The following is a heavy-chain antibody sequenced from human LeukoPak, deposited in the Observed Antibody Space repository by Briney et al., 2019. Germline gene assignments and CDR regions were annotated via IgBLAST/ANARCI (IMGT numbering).Heavy chain of an antibody. V-gene: IGHV3-74*01. CDR1: GFTFSSYW. CDR2: INSDGSST. J-gene: IGHJ6*02. CDR3: ARVRVYATVYYYYGMDV. Sequence: GGSLRLSCAASGFTFSSYWMHWVRQAPGKGLVWVSRINSDGSSTNYADSVKGRFTISRDNAKNSLYLQMNSLRAEDTAVYYCARVRVYATVYYYYGMDVWGQGTTVTVSS. D-gene: IGHD2-8*01.